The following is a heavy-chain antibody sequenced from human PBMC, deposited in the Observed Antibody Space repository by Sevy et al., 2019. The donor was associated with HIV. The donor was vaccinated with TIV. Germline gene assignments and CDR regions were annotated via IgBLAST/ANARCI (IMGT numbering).Heavy chain of an antibody. V-gene: IGHV3-49*04. Sequence: GGSLKLSCTGSGFTFGDYAMSWVRQAPGEGLEWVFFLKPKAYGGTLDYAASVKGRFSIARDDSKRIAHLQKNDLKTEETAIYYCTRRKGDQSIFDYWGQGALVTVSS. CDR3: TRRKGDQSIFDY. CDR2: LKPKAYGGTL. CDR1: GFTFGDYA. J-gene: IGHJ4*02.